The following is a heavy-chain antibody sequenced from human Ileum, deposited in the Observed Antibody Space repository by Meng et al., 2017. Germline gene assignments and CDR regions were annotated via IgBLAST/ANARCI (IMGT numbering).Heavy chain of an antibody. CDR1: GGPLSSATW. D-gene: IGHD3-22*01. CDR2: IYHSGTT. Sequence: QMQVQESGPGLVKPSGTLALTCPAFGGSGGPLSSATWWCWVRQSPGKGLEWIGEIYHSGTTTDYNPSFKSRVTISVDQSKNQFSLRLSSVTAADTAVYYCATRYHDSSPFDPWGQGTLVTVSS. V-gene: IGHV4-4*02. CDR3: ATRYHDSSPFDP. J-gene: IGHJ5*02.